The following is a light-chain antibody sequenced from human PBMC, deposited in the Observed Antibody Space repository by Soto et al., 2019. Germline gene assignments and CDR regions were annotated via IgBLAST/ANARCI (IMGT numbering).Light chain of an antibody. CDR3: APYMGSGIWV. CDR2: NTN. CDR1: SGSVSTSYY. Sequence: QAVVTQEPSFSVSPGRTVTLTCGLSSGSVSTSYYPSWYQQTPGQAPRTLIYNTNTRSSGVPDRFSGSILGNKAALTITGAQADDDADYYCAPYMGSGIWVFGGGTKLTVL. J-gene: IGLJ3*02. V-gene: IGLV8-61*01.